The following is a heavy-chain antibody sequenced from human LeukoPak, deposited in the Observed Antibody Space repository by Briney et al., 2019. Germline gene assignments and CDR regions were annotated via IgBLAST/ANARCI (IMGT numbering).Heavy chain of an antibody. CDR1: GGSFSGYY. J-gene: IGHJ4*02. D-gene: IGHD3-3*01. CDR2: INHSGST. CDR3: ARDLPYYDFWSGPNMGFDY. Sequence: PSETLSLTCAVYGGSFSGYYWSWIRQPPGKGLEWIGEINHSGSTNYNPSLKSRVTRSVDTSKNQFSLKLSSVTAADTAVYYCARDLPYYDFWSGPNMGFDYWGQGTLVTVSS. V-gene: IGHV4-34*01.